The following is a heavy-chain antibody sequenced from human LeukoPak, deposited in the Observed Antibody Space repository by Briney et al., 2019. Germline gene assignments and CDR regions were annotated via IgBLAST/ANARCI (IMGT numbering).Heavy chain of an antibody. J-gene: IGHJ3*02. CDR3: ERAPMSYDSSGFGGAFDI. V-gene: IGHV3-30-3*01. D-gene: IGHD3-22*01. Sequence: GRSLRLSCAASGFTFSNYAMHWVRQAPGKGLEWVAVISYDGTNKYYADSVKGRFTISRDNSKNTMYLQMNSLRAEDTAMYYGERAPMSYDSSGFGGAFDIWGQGTMVTVSS. CDR2: ISYDGTNK. CDR1: GFTFSNYA.